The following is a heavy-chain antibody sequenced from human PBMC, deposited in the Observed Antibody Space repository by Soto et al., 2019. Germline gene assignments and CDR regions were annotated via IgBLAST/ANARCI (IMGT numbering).Heavy chain of an antibody. CDR1: GFTFSRYD. V-gene: IGHV3-30*18. Sequence: QVQLVESGGGVVQPGRSLRLSCAASGFTFSRYDMHWVRQAPGKGLEWVAIISYDGSKNYYADSVKGRFTISRDNSKNTLYLQMNSLRAEDTAVYYCAKDFGYSYGYYSYYGMDVWGQGTTVTVSS. D-gene: IGHD5-18*01. J-gene: IGHJ6*02. CDR2: ISYDGSKN. CDR3: AKDFGYSYGYYSYYGMDV.